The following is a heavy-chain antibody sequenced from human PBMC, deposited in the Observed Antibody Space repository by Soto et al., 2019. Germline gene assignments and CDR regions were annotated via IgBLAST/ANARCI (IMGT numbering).Heavy chain of an antibody. CDR2: IWYDGSIQ. CDR3: TKPRIQLWTFDS. CDR1: GFSFRTYG. Sequence: HPGGSLRLSCAASGFSFRTYGMHWVRQAPGKGLEWVAVIWYDGSIQYYADSVKGRFTISRDNSKNTLSLQMNGLRAEDTAVYYCTKPRIQLWTFDSRGQGTLVTVSS. J-gene: IGHJ4*02. V-gene: IGHV3-33*06. D-gene: IGHD5-18*01.